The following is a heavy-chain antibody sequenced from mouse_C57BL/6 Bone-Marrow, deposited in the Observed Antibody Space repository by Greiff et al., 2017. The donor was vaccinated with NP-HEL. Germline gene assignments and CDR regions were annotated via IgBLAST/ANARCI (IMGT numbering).Heavy chain of an antibody. V-gene: IGHV14-1*01. J-gene: IGHJ3*01. Sequence: EVQLQQSGAELVRPGASVKLSCTASGFNIKDYYMHWVKQRPEQGLEWIGRIDTEDGDNEYAPKFPGKATMTADTSSNTAYLQLSSLTSEDTAVYYCTTYYSNSWFAYWGQGTLVTVSA. CDR2: IDTEDGDN. CDR3: TTYYSNSWFAY. D-gene: IGHD2-5*01. CDR1: GFNIKDYY.